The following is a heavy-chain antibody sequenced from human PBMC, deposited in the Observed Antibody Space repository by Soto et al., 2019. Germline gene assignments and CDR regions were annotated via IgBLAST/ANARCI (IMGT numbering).Heavy chain of an antibody. D-gene: IGHD2-21*01. CDR2: TNQDGSTT. V-gene: IGHV3-7*01. CDR3: GKNHIG. CDR1: GFTINPYW. J-gene: IGHJ4*02. Sequence: EVQMVESGGGLVQPGGSLRLSCAASGFTINPYWRSWVRQAPGKGLEWVARTNQDGSTTYYVDSVKGRFTISRDNAKNSLYLQRNSLRAEDTAIYYCGKNHIGRGQGTLVTVSS.